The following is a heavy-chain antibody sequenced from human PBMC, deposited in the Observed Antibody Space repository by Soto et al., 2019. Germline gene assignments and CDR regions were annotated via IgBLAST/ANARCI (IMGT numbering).Heavy chain of an antibody. CDR2: IRSSGDNT. V-gene: IGHV3-23*01. J-gene: IGHJ4*02. Sequence: EVQLLESGGGLVQPGGSLRLSCAASGFTFSSYAMTWVRQAPGKGLEWISSIRSSGDNTYYADSVKGRFTISRDNSKSTLYLQINSLRAEDTAIYFCAKLPVAGSSTFDYWGQGVLVTVSS. D-gene: IGHD6-19*01. CDR1: GFTFSSYA. CDR3: AKLPVAGSSTFDY.